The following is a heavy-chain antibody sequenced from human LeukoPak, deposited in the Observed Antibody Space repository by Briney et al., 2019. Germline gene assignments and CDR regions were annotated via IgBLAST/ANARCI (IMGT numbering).Heavy chain of an antibody. CDR1: GGSISSGGYY. D-gene: IGHD1-26*01. CDR2: IYYSGST. V-gene: IGHV4-31*03. Sequence: SETLSLPCTVSGGSISSGGYYWSWIRKHPGKGLEWLGYIYYSGSTYYNPSLKSRVTISVDTSKNQFSLKLTSVTAADTAVYFCARRSDSGSDDGEDYFDYWGQGTLVTVSS. J-gene: IGHJ4*02. CDR3: ARRSDSGSDDGEDYFDY.